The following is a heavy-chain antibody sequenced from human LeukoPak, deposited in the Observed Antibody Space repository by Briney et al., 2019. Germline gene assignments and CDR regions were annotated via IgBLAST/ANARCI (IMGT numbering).Heavy chain of an antibody. D-gene: IGHD3-10*01. V-gene: IGHV4-38-2*01. J-gene: IGHJ4*02. Sequence: SETLSLTCAVYGGSFSGYYWGWIRQPPGKGLEWIGSIYHSGSTYYNPSLKSRVTISVDTSKNQSSLKLSSVTAADTAVYYCARGAETYYYGSGRPSDYWGQGTLVTVSS. CDR1: GGSFSGYY. CDR2: IYHSGST. CDR3: ARGAETYYYGSGRPSDY.